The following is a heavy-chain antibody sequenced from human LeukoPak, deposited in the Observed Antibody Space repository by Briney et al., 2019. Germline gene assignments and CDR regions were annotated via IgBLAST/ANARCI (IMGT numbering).Heavy chain of an antibody. J-gene: IGHJ4*02. D-gene: IGHD3-22*01. CDR2: INPNSGGT. V-gene: IGHV1-2*02. Sequence: ASVKVSCKASGYIFTGYYMHWVRQAPGQGLEWMGWINPNSGGTNYAQKFQGRVTMTRDTSISTAYMELSRLRSDDTAVYYCARLGDSSGYSFDYWGQGTLVTVSS. CDR1: GYIFTGYY. CDR3: ARLGDSSGYSFDY.